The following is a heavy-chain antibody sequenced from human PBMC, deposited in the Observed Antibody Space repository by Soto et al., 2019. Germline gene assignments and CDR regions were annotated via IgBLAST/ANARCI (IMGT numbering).Heavy chain of an antibody. J-gene: IGHJ5*02. CDR1: GGPISSYY. V-gene: IGHV4-59*01. CDR3: ARDQVPAALLGWLDP. CDR2: IYYSGST. Sequence: SETLSLTCTGSGGPISSYYWSWIRHPPGKGLEWIGYIYYSGSTNYKPSLKSRVTLSVDTSKNQFSLKLSSVTAADTAVYYCARDQVPAALLGWLDPWGQGTLVTVSS. D-gene: IGHD2-2*01.